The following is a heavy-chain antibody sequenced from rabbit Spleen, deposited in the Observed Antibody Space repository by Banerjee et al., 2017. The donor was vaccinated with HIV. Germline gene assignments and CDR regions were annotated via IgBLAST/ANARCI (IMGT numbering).Heavy chain of an antibody. V-gene: IGHV1S40*01. J-gene: IGHJ4*01. CDR2: IYTGNVKT. CDR3: ARDLPDIIGWNFSL. Sequence: QSLEESGGGLVKPGASLTLTCKASGFDFSRGYDMCWVRQAPGKGLEWIGCIYTGNVKTYYASWAKGRFTISKTSSTTVTLQMTSLTVADTATYFCARDLPDIIGWNFSLWGQGTLVTVS. D-gene: IGHD1-1*01. CDR1: GFDFSRGYD.